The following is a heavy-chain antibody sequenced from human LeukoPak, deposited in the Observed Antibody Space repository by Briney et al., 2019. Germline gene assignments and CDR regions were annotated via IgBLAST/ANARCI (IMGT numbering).Heavy chain of an antibody. CDR2: IWYDGSNK. V-gene: IGHV3-33*01. CDR3: ARDGVLGYCSSTSCYTYTYYYYYMDV. D-gene: IGHD2-2*02. J-gene: IGHJ6*03. Sequence: GGSLRLSCAASGFTFSSYGMNWVRQAPGKGLEWVAVIWYDGSNKYYADSVKGRFTITRDNSKNTRYLQLNSLRAEDTAVYYCARDGVLGYCSSTSCYTYTYYYYYMDVWGKGTTVTVSS. CDR1: GFTFSSYG.